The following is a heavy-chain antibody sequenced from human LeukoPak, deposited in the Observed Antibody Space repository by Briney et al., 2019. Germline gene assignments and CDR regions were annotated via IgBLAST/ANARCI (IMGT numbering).Heavy chain of an antibody. V-gene: IGHV4-30-4*08. CDR3: ARSITALIRFDYYFDY. CDR1: GGSISSGDYY. J-gene: IGHJ4*02. Sequence: SETLSLTCTVSGGSISSGDYYWSWIRQPPGKGLEWIGYIYYSGSTYYNPSPKSRVTISVDTSKNQFSLKLSSVTAADTAVYYCARSITALIRFDYYFDYWGQGTLVTVSP. D-gene: IGHD3-3*01. CDR2: IYYSGST.